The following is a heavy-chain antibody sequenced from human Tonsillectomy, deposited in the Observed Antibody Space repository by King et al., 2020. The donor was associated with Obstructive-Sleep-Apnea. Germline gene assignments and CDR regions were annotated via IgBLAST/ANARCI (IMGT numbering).Heavy chain of an antibody. Sequence: VQLVESGGGLVQPGGSLRLSCAASGFTFSSYVMHWVRQAPGKGLEYVSGMSSNGGRTYYANSVKGRFTISRDNSKNTLYLQMGSLRAEDMAVYYCARDTNYGDYDPSIYYGMDVWGQGTTVTVSS. D-gene: IGHD4-17*01. CDR2: MSSNGGRT. V-gene: IGHV3-64*01. CDR3: ARDTNYGDYDPSIYYGMDV. CDR1: GFTFSSYV. J-gene: IGHJ6*02.